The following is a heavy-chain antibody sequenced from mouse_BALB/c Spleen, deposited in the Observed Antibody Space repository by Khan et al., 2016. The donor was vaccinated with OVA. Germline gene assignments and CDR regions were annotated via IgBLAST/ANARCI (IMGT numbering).Heavy chain of an antibody. Sequence: EVQLQQSGPGLVKPSQTLSLSCTVTGYTITTNYAWYWIRQFPGNILERMGYISYSGSTSYNPSLKSRISISRDTSKNQFFLQLNSVTNEDTATYYCARKNYYGYAVDYWGQGTSVTVSS. CDR1: GYTITTNYA. CDR3: ARKNYYGYAVDY. J-gene: IGHJ4*01. V-gene: IGHV3-2*02. D-gene: IGHD1-1*01. CDR2: ISYSGST.